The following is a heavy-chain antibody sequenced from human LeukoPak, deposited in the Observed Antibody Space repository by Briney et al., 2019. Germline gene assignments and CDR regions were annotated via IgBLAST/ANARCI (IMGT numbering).Heavy chain of an antibody. J-gene: IGHJ6*03. Sequence: GGSLRLSCAASGFTFSSYAMSWVRQAPGKGLEWVSVISGSGGTTFYTDSVKGRFTISRDNSKNTLYLQMNSLRAEDTAVYYCARVYYGSGSLHYYYYYMDVWGKGTTVTISS. D-gene: IGHD3-10*01. CDR3: ARVYYGSGSLHYYYYYMDV. CDR2: ISGSGGTT. CDR1: GFTFSSYA. V-gene: IGHV3-23*01.